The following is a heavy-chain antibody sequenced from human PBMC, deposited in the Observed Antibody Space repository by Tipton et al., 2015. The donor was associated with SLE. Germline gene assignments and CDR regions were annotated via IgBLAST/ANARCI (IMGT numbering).Heavy chain of an antibody. J-gene: IGHJ5*02. V-gene: IGHV4-4*07. CDR2: IYASGST. D-gene: IGHD2-2*01. CDR1: GGSLSSYY. Sequence: TLSLTCTVSGGSLSSYYWSWIRQPAGKGLEWIGRIYASGSTEYNPSLKSRVTISLDTSKNQFSLQLSSVTAADTAVYYCATDRRIVVVPAAMDYNWFDPWGHGTLVTISS. CDR3: ATDRRIVVVPAAMDYNWFDP.